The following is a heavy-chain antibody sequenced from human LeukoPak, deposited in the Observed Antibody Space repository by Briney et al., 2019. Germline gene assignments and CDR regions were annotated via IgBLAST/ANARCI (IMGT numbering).Heavy chain of an antibody. J-gene: IGHJ5*02. CDR3: ATADIVVVPAATPYNWFDP. Sequence: ASVKVSCKVSGYTLTELSMHWVRQAPGKGLEWMGGFDPEDGETIYAQKFQGRVTMTEDTSTDTAYMELSSLRSEDTAVYYCATADIVVVPAATPYNWFDPWGQGTLVTVSS. CDR1: GYTLTELS. CDR2: FDPEDGET. D-gene: IGHD2-2*01. V-gene: IGHV1-24*01.